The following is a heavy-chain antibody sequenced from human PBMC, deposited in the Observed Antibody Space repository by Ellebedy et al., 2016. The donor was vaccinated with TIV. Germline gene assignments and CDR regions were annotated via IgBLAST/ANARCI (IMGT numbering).Heavy chain of an antibody. Sequence: PGGSLRLSCVASGFTFSAYSMNWVRQAPGKGLEWVSSIDDVSSDLFYTDSVKGRFTISRDNAKNSLYLQMSSLRAEDTAVYYCARDLRGAARGDSWGQGTLVTVSS. CDR3: ARDLRGAARGDS. V-gene: IGHV3-21*01. D-gene: IGHD6-6*01. CDR1: GFTFSAYS. CDR2: IDDVSSDL. J-gene: IGHJ5*01.